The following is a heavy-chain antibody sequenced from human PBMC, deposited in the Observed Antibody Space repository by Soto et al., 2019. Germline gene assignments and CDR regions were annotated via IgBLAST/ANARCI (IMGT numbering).Heavy chain of an antibody. CDR3: ARDHPYYYYGMDV. V-gene: IGHV1-3*01. CDR1: GYSFTSYA. Sequence: ASVKVSCKASGYSFTSYAMHWVRQAPGQRLEWMGWINAGNGNTKYSQRFQGRVAITRDTSASTAYMELSSLRSEDTAVYYCARDHPYYYYGMDVWGQGTTVTVSS. J-gene: IGHJ6*02. CDR2: INAGNGNT.